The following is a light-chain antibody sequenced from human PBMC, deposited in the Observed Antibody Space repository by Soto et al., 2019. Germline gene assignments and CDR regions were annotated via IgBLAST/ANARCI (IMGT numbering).Light chain of an antibody. Sequence: QSVLTQPRSVSGSPGQSVTISCTGTSSDVGGYNYVSWYQQHPGKAPKFMIYDVTKRPSGVPDRFSGSKSGNTASLTISGLQAEDEAAYFCCSYEGSHTVLFGGGTKVTVL. CDR3: CSYEGSHTVL. CDR1: SSDVGGYNY. V-gene: IGLV2-11*01. CDR2: DVT. J-gene: IGLJ2*01.